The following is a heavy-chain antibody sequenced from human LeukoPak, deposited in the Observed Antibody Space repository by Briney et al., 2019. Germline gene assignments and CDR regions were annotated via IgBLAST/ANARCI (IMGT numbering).Heavy chain of an antibody. CDR1: GFTFDDYA. CDR2: ISSSGSTI. CDR3: ARVRGASAPSTSYYYYYYMDV. Sequence: GGSLRLSCAASGFTFDDYAMNWVRQAPGKGLEWVSCISSSGSTIYYADSVKGRFTISRDNAKNSLYLQMNSLRAEDTAVYYCARVRGASAPSTSYYYYYYMDVWGKGTTVTISS. D-gene: IGHD2-15*01. V-gene: IGHV3-48*03. J-gene: IGHJ6*03.